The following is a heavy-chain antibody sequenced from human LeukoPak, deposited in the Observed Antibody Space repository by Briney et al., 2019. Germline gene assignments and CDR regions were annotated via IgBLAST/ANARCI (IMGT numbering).Heavy chain of an antibody. Sequence: GSLRLSCEASGFTFSSHGMHWVRQPPGKGLEWVGVIWNDGSDQYYGDSVRGRFTVSRDNLKSTLYLQMDSLRAEDTAVYYCARGCGGSPGCYIIDKWGQGTLVTVSS. J-gene: IGHJ4*02. D-gene: IGHD2-21*01. V-gene: IGHV3-33*01. CDR1: GFTFSSHG. CDR2: IWNDGSDQ. CDR3: ARGCGGSPGCYIIDK.